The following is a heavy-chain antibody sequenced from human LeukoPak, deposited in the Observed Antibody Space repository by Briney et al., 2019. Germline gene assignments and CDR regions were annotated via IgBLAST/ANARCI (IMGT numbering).Heavy chain of an antibody. CDR3: ATQPGYCSGGSCYRFDY. Sequence: GASVKVSFKASGGTFSSYAISWVRQAPGQGLEWMGGIIPIFGTANYAQKFQGRVTITADESTSTAYMELSSLRSEDTAVYYCATQPGYCSGGSCYRFDYWGQGTLVTVSS. CDR2: IIPIFGTA. J-gene: IGHJ4*02. V-gene: IGHV1-69*13. D-gene: IGHD2-15*01. CDR1: GGTFSSYA.